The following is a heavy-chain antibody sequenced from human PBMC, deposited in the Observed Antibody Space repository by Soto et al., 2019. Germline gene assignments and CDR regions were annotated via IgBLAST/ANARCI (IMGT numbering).Heavy chain of an antibody. D-gene: IGHD6-19*01. Sequence: EVQLVESGGGLVQPGGSLKLSCAASGFSFSGSGIHWVRQASGKGLEWVGRIRSKANSYATAYAASVKGRFTIFRDDSKNTAYLQMNSLRAEDTALYYCARSMFNGDSCQLTPSSGCANWYFDLWGRGTLVTVSS. CDR3: ARSMFNGDSCQLTPSSGCANWYFDL. V-gene: IGHV3-73*02. CDR2: IRSKANSYAT. CDR1: GFSFSGSG. J-gene: IGHJ2*01.